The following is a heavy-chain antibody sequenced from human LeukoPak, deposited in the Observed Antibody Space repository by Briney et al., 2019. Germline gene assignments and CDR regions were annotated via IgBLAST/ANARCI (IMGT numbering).Heavy chain of an antibody. J-gene: IGHJ3*02. V-gene: IGHV3-23*01. Sequence: GGSLRLSCAASGFTFSGHAMGWVRQTPGKGLEWVSVVSDSGRKTYYADSVRGRFTISRDNSRNTLYLQMNSLRAEDTAVYYCARDPDTFDIWGQGTMVTVSS. CDR2: VSDSGRKT. CDR3: ARDPDTFDI. CDR1: GFTFSGHA.